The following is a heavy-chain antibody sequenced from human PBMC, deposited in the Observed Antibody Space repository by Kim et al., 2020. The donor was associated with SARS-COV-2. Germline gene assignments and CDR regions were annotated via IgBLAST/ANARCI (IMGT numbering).Heavy chain of an antibody. V-gene: IGHV3-30*18. CDR2: ISYDGSNK. J-gene: IGHJ4*02. Sequence: GGSLRLSCAASGFTFSSYGMHWVRQAPGKGLEWVAVISYDGSNKYYADSVKGRFTISRDNSKNTLYLQMNSLRAEDTAVYYCAKDREYYFDYWGQGTLVTVSS. CDR3: AKDREYYFDY. CDR1: GFTFSSYG.